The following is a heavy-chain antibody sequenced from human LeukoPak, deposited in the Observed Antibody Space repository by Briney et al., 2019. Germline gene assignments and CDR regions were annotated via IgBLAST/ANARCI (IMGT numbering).Heavy chain of an antibody. Sequence: PGGSLRLSCTTSGFNFGDSAMTWVRQAPGKGLEWVGLIRSKTYGGTIEYAASVKGRFIISRDESKSIAYLQLNSLKTEDTAVYYCTRLPVGTNAFDISGQGTMVTVSS. D-gene: IGHD1-26*01. CDR1: GFNFGDSA. CDR3: TRLPVGTNAFDI. V-gene: IGHV3-49*04. CDR2: IRSKTYGGTI. J-gene: IGHJ3*02.